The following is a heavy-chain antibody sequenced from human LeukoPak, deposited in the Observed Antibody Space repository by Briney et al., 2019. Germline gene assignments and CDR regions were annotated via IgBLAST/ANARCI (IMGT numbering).Heavy chain of an antibody. J-gene: IGHJ4*02. CDR3: RSKPRTDDSYPYYFDY. D-gene: IGHD2-21*02. V-gene: IGHV3-15*01. CDR1: GFTFRKAW. Sequence: GGPLRLSCAASGFTFRKAWMSWVRHAPGEGVEWGGRIKSNTDDGTTDYAAPVKGRFTISRDDSKNTLYLQMNSLKTEDTAVYYCRSKPRTDDSYPYYFDYWGQGTLVTVSS. CDR2: IKSNTDDGTT.